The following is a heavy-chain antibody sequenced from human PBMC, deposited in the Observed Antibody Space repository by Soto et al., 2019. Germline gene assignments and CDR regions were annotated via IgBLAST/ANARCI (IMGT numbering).Heavy chain of an antibody. D-gene: IGHD6-13*01. V-gene: IGHV1-18*04. CDR1: GYTFTSYG. Sequence: ASVKVSCKASGYTFTSYGFNWVRQAPGQGLEWVGWISADSGETTYAQNFHGRVTMTTDASTTTAYMELRSLRSDDTAVYYCARGISSTWAKGWLDPWGQGTLVTVSS. CDR3: ARGISSTWAKGWLDP. CDR2: ISADSGET. J-gene: IGHJ5*02.